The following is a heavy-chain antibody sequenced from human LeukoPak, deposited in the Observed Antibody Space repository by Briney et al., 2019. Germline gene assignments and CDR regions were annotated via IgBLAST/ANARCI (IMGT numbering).Heavy chain of an antibody. J-gene: IGHJ4*02. CDR1: GFTFRKYN. D-gene: IGHD6-19*01. Sequence: GGSLRLSCAASGFTFRKYNMNWVRQAPGKGLEWVSTISSVDSTYIYYADSVKGQFTVSRDNAKNSLFLQMNSLRAEDTAVYYCARDLGYSSGPNYWGQGTRVAVSS. CDR3: ARDLGYSSGPNY. CDR2: ISSVDSTYI. V-gene: IGHV3-21*01.